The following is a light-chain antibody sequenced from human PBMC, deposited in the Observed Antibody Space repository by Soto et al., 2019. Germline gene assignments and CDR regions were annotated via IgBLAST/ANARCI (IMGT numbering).Light chain of an antibody. V-gene: IGKV1-5*01. J-gene: IGKJ1*01. CDR2: DVS. CDR1: QSCGRW. Sequence: DIQMTQSPSTLSASVGDRITITCRASQSCGRWLAWYQQKPGKPPKLLIYDVSRLDSGVPSRFSGTDSGAEFTLTINRVQPEDVATYYCHQYSGLWAFGQGTKVEIK. CDR3: HQYSGLWA.